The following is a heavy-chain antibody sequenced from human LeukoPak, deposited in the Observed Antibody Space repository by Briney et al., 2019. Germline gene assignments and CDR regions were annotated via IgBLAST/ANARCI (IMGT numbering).Heavy chain of an antibody. CDR1: GFMFSSYW. CDR3: ASETQSPPY. D-gene: IGHD4-11*01. Sequence: GGSLRLSCAASGFMFSSYWMTWVRQAPGKGLEWVAFIRYDGSNKYYADSVKGRFTISRDNSKNTLYLQMNSLRAEDTAVYYCASETQSPPYWGQGTMVTVSS. CDR2: IRYDGSNK. J-gene: IGHJ3*01. V-gene: IGHV3-30*02.